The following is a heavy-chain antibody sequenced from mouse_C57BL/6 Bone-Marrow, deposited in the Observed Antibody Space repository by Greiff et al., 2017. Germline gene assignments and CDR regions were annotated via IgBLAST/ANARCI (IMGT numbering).Heavy chain of an antibody. CDR3: ARPYYSNYWYFDV. V-gene: IGHV1-55*01. CDR1: GYTFTSYW. J-gene: IGHJ1*03. CDR2: IYPGSGST. D-gene: IGHD2-5*01. Sequence: QVQLKQPGAELVKPGASVKMSCKASGYTFTSYWITWVKQRPGQGLEWIGDIYPGSGSTNYNEKFKSKATLTVDTSSSTAYMQLSSLISEDSAVYYCARPYYSNYWYFDVWGTGTTVTVSS.